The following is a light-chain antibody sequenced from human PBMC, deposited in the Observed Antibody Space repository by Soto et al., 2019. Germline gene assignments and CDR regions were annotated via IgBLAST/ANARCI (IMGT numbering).Light chain of an antibody. V-gene: IGKV3-20*01. Sequence: EIVLTQSPGTLSLSPGEGATLSCRASQSVSSNFLTWYQQKPGQAPRLLIYGASTRATGIPDRFRGKGSGTDFTLTISRLEPEDFAVYYCQQYGTSPPVTFGQGTRLQI. J-gene: IGKJ5*01. CDR2: GAS. CDR1: QSVSSNF. CDR3: QQYGTSPPVT.